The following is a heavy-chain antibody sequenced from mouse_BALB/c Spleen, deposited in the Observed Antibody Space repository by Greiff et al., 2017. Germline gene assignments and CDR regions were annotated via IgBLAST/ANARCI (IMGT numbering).Heavy chain of an antibody. CDR2: ISSGSSTI. CDR3: ARDRSAWFAY. Sequence: EVNVVESGGGLVQPGGSRKLSCAASGFTFSSFGMHWVRQAPEKGLEWVAYISSGSSTIYYADTVKGRFTISRDNPKNTLFLQMTSLRSEDTAMYYCARDRSAWFAYWGQGTLVTVSA. J-gene: IGHJ3*01. V-gene: IGHV5-17*02. CDR1: GFTFSSFG. D-gene: IGHD2-14*01.